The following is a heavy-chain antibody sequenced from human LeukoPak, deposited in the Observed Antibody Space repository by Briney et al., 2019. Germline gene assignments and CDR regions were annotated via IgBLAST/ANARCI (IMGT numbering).Heavy chain of an antibody. CDR2: FYYGGTT. V-gene: IGHV4-38-2*02. CDR3: ARALGGYTKGWFDP. D-gene: IGHD5-12*01. CDR1: GGSLGPCYY. Sequence: SETLSLTCTVSGGSLGPCYYWGWIRQPPGKGLEWIGTFYYGGTTFYSPSLKSRVTISGDTSKDQFSLKLSSVTAADTAVYYCARALGGYTKGWFDPWGQGTLVTVSS. J-gene: IGHJ5*02.